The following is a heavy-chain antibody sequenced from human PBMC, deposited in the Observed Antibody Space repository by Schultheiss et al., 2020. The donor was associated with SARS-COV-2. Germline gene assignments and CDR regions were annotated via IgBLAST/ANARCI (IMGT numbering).Heavy chain of an antibody. J-gene: IGHJ4*02. Sequence: SVKVSCKASGGTFSSYAISWVRQAPGQGLEWMGGIIPIFGTANYAQKFQGRVTITADESTSTAYMELSSLRSEDTAVYYCAREDAEQWLGFDYWGQGTLVTSPQ. CDR1: GGTFSSYA. V-gene: IGHV1-69*13. CDR3: AREDAEQWLGFDY. D-gene: IGHD6-19*01. CDR2: IIPIFGTA.